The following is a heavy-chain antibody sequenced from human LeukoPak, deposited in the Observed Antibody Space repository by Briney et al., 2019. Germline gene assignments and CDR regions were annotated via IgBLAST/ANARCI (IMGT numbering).Heavy chain of an antibody. Sequence: PSETLSLTCAVYGGSFSGYYWSWIRQPPGKGLEWIGEINHSGSTNYNPSLKSRVTISVDTSKNQFSQKLSSVTAADTAVYYCARQTVGATNDYWGQGTLVTVSS. CDR2: INHSGST. CDR3: ARQTVGATNDY. J-gene: IGHJ4*02. V-gene: IGHV4-34*01. D-gene: IGHD1-26*01. CDR1: GGSFSGYY.